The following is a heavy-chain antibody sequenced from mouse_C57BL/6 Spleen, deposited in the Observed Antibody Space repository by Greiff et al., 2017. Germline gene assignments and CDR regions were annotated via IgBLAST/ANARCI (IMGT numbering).Heavy chain of an antibody. Sequence: QVQLQQSGAELARPGASVKLSCKASGYTFTSYGISWVKQRTGQGLEWIGEIYPRSGNTYYNEKFKGKATLTADKSSSTAYMELRSLTSEGAAVYFCARSATPWFAYWGQGTLVTVSA. CDR3: ARSATPWFAY. V-gene: IGHV1-81*01. CDR2: IYPRSGNT. D-gene: IGHD1-2*01. J-gene: IGHJ3*01. CDR1: GYTFTSYG.